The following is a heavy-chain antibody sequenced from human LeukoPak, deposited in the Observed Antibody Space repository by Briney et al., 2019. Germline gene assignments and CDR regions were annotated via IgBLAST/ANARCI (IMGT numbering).Heavy chain of an antibody. Sequence: GGSLRLSCAASGFTFSSYGMHWVRQAPGKGLEWVAVISYDGSNKYYADSVKGRFTISRNNSKDTLYLQMNSLRAEDTAVYYCAKGGRNYVPNNFDYWGQGTLVTVSS. CDR3: AKGGRNYVPNNFDY. V-gene: IGHV3-30*18. D-gene: IGHD1-7*01. CDR1: GFTFSSYG. J-gene: IGHJ4*02. CDR2: ISYDGSNK.